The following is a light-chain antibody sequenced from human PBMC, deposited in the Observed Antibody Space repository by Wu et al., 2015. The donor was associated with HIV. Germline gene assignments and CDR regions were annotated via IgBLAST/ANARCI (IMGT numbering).Light chain of an antibody. Sequence: GERAILSCRASQSVSAYLASVPTNSLARLPRLLIYDASKRATGVPDRFSGSGSGTDFTLTISRLDPEDFAVYYCQQYGSSPYTFGQGTKLEIK. CDR1: QSVSAY. J-gene: IGKJ2*01. CDR2: DAS. CDR3: QQYGSSPYT. V-gene: IGKV3-20*01.